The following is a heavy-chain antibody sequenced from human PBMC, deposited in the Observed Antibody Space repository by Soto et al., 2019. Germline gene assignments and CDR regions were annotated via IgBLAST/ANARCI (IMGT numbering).Heavy chain of an antibody. CDR2: ISYDGSNK. D-gene: IGHD3-10*01. Sequence: GGSLRLSCAASGFTFSSYGMHWVRQAPGKGLEWVAVISYDGSNKYYADSVKGRFTISRDNSKNTLYLQMNSLRAEDTAVYYCANTYYYGSGSYYGDGMDVWGQGTTVTVSS. V-gene: IGHV3-30*18. CDR3: ANTYYYGSGSYYGDGMDV. J-gene: IGHJ6*02. CDR1: GFTFSSYG.